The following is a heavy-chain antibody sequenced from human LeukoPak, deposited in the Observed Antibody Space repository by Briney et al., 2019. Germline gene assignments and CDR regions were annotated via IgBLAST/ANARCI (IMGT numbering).Heavy chain of an antibody. CDR1: GGSISRYY. CDR3: ARNSRYRPFDY. D-gene: IGHD1-26*01. V-gene: IGHV4-59*08. CDR2: IYYSGST. Sequence: SETLSLTCTVSGGSISRYYWSWIRQPPGKGLEWIGYIYYSGSTNYNPSLKSRVTISVDTSKNQSSLKLSSVTAADTAVYYCARNSRYRPFDYWGQGTLVTVCS. J-gene: IGHJ4*02.